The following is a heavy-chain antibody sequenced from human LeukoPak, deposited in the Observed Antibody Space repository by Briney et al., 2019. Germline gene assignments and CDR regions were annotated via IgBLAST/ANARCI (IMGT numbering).Heavy chain of an antibody. Sequence: SETLSLTCTVSGYSISSGYYWGWIRQPPGKGLEWIGSIYHSGGTYYNPSLKSRVTISVDTSKNQISLKLSSVTAADTAVYYCARVGPIVVVADWFDPWGQGTLVTVSS. CDR2: IYHSGGT. D-gene: IGHD2-15*01. V-gene: IGHV4-38-2*02. J-gene: IGHJ5*02. CDR1: GYSISSGYY. CDR3: ARVGPIVVVADWFDP.